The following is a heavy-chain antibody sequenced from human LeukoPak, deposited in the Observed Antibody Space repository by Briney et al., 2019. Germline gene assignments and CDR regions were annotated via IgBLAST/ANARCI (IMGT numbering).Heavy chain of an antibody. CDR2: FDPKDGET. CDR3: ATAWMVRGVFDY. D-gene: IGHD3-10*01. Sequence: ASVKVSCKVSGYTLTELSMHWVRQAPGKGLEWMGGFDPKDGETIYAQKFQGRVTMTEDTSTDTAYMELSSLRSEDTAVYYCATAWMVRGVFDYWGQGTLVTVSS. J-gene: IGHJ4*02. V-gene: IGHV1-24*01. CDR1: GYTLTELS.